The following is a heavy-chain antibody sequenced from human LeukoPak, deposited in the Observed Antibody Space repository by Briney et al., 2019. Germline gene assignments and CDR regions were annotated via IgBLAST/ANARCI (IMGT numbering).Heavy chain of an antibody. D-gene: IGHD4/OR15-4a*01. Sequence: GGSLRLSCAASGFTFSSYSMNWVRQAPGKGLEWVSSISSSSSYIYYADSVKRRYTISRDNAKNSLYLQMNSLRVEDTAVYYCARDMNDYARHEVFDIWGQGTTVTVSS. CDR2: ISSSSSYI. V-gene: IGHV3-21*01. CDR3: ARDMNDYARHEVFDI. J-gene: IGHJ3*02. CDR1: GFTFSSYS.